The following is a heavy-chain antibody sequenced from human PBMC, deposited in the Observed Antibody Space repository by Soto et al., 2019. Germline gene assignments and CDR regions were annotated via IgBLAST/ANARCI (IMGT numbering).Heavy chain of an antibody. V-gene: IGHV1-69*04. J-gene: IGHJ6*03. Sequence: SVKVSCKASGGTFSSYTISWVRQAPGQGLEWMGRIIPILGIANYAQKFQGRVTITADKSTSTAYMELSSLRSEDTAVYYCARDKSGDYYMDVWGKGTTVTVSS. D-gene: IGHD4-17*01. CDR1: GGTFSSYT. CDR3: ARDKSGDYYMDV. CDR2: IIPILGIA.